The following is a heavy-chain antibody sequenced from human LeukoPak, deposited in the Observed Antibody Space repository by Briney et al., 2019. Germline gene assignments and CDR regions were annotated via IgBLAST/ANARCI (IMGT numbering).Heavy chain of an antibody. D-gene: IGHD3-22*01. CDR2: IYYSGST. CDR1: GGSISSYY. J-gene: IGHJ5*02. V-gene: IGHV4-59*08. Sequence: SETLSLTCTVSGGSISSYYWSWIRQPPGKGLEWSGYIYYSGSTNYNPSLKSRITISVDTPKNQFSLKLRSVTAADTAVYYCARRAQGYYDSSGYLNWFDPWGQGTLVTVSS. CDR3: ARRAQGYYDSSGYLNWFDP.